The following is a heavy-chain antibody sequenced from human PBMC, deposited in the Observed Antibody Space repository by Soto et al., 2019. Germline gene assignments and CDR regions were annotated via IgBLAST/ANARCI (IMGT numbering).Heavy chain of an antibody. D-gene: IGHD3-22*01. CDR2: IWYDGSNK. CDR3: AREYTKYYYDSSGCFRNFVY. Sequence: SLRLSCAASGFTFSSYGMHWVRQAPGKGLEWVAVIWYDGSNKYYADSVKGRFTISRDNSKNTLYLQMNSLRAEDTAVYYCAREYTKYYYDSSGCFRNFVYWGPGTLVNVS. CDR1: GFTFSSYG. V-gene: IGHV3-33*01. J-gene: IGHJ4*02.